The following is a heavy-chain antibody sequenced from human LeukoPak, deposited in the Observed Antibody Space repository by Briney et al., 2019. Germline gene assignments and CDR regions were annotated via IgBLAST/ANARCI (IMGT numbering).Heavy chain of an antibody. CDR2: IIPIFGTA. CDR1: GGTFSSYA. CDR3: ARASSVGFWTHSTVRLRFDY. J-gene: IGHJ4*02. V-gene: IGHV1-69*01. Sequence: GSSVKVSCKASGGTFSSYAISWVRQAPGQGLEWMGGIIPIFGTANYAQKFQGRVTITADESTSTACMELSSLRSEDTAVYYCARASSVGFWTHSTVRLRFDYWGQGTLVTVSS. D-gene: IGHD3/OR15-3a*01.